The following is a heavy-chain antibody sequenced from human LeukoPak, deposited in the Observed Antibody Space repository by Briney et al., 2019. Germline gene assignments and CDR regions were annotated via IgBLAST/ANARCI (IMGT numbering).Heavy chain of an antibody. CDR2: INWNGGST. D-gene: IGHD2-2*02. J-gene: IGHJ4*02. V-gene: IGHV3-20*04. CDR3: ARVGYCSSTSCYTNQYYFDY. CDR1: GFTFDDYG. Sequence: GGSLRLSCAASGFTFDDYGMSWVRQAPGKGLEWVSGINWNGGSTGYADSVKGRFTISRDNAKNSLYLQMNSLRAEDTALYYCARVGYCSSTSCYTNQYYFDYWGQGTLVTVSS.